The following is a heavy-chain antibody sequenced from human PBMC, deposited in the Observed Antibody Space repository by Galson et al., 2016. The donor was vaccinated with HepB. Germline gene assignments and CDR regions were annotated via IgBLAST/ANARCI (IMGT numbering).Heavy chain of an antibody. CDR2: IYYSGTT. V-gene: IGHV4-61*01. CDR1: GGSVSSGSYY. D-gene: IGHD4-17*01. Sequence: SETLSLTCTVSGGSVSSGSYYWSWIRQPPGKGLEWIGYIYYSGTTNYNPSLKSRVTISVDTSKNQFSLKVSSVTAADTAVYYCASYDYGDDHFDYWGQGTLVTVSS. J-gene: IGHJ4*02. CDR3: ASYDYGDDHFDY.